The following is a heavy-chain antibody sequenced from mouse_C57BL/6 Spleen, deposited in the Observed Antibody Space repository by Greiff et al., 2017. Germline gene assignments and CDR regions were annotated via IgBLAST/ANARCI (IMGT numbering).Heavy chain of an antibody. CDR3: TTGYGSSLAY. J-gene: IGHJ3*01. CDR2: IDPEAGDT. V-gene: IGHV14-1*01. D-gene: IGHD1-1*01. Sequence: VQLQQSGAELVRPGASVKLSCTASGFNIKDYYMHWVKQRPEQGLEWIGRIDPEAGDTEYAPKFQGKATMTAETSSTTAYLQLSSLTSEDTAVYYCTTGYGSSLAYWGQGTLVTVSA. CDR1: GFNIKDYY.